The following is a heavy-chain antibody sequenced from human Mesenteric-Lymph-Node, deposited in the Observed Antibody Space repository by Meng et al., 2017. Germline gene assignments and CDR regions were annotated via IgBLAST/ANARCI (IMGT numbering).Heavy chain of an antibody. CDR3: ARHFRMYQGYKYAMDV. D-gene: IGHD2-8*01. CDR2: MYPGDSKT. J-gene: IGHJ6*02. CDR1: GYSFYGYW. V-gene: IGHV5-51*01. Sequence: KVSCKGSGYSFYGYWIAWVRQMPGKSLEWMGIMYPGDSKTIYSPSYQGQVTISADKSISTAYLQWSSLQASDTAIYYCARHFRMYQGYKYAMDVWGQGTTVTVSS.